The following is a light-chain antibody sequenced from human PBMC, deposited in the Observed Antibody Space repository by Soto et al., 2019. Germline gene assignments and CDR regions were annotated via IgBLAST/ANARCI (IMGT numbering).Light chain of an antibody. V-gene: IGKV1-12*01. Sequence: DIQMTQSPSSVSASLGDRVTITCRASQGINSWLAWYQQKPGRAPKLLIYAASTLQSGVPLRFSGSGSGTDFILTISSLKPEDVATYYCQQLNRFPLTFGQGTRLEIK. CDR1: QGINSW. J-gene: IGKJ5*01. CDR2: AAS. CDR3: QQLNRFPLT.